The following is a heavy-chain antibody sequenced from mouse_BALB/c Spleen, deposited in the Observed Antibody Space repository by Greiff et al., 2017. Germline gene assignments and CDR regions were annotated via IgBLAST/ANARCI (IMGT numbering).Heavy chain of an antibody. CDR2: ISSCGSYT. CDR1: GFTFSSYA. J-gene: IGHJ1*01. D-gene: IGHD1-1*01. Sequence: EVQVVESGGGLVKPGGSLKLSCAASGFTFSSYAMSWVRQSPEKRLEWVAEISSCGSYTYYPDTVTGRFTISRDNAKNTLYLEMSSLRSEDMAMYYCARNYYGSSSDVWGAGTTVTVSS. V-gene: IGHV5-9-4*01. CDR3: ARNYYGSSSDV.